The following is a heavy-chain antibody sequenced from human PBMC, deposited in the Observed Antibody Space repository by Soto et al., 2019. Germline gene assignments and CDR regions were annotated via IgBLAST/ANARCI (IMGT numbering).Heavy chain of an antibody. CDR2: INAGNGNT. J-gene: IGHJ6*02. Sequence: QVQLVQSGAEEKKPGASVKVSCKASGYTFTSYAMHWVRQAPGQRREWMGWINAGNGNTKYSQKFQGRVTITRDTSASTAYMELSSLRSEDTAVYYCASGGGYSYGLRAQNYYYYGMDVWGQGTTVTVSS. D-gene: IGHD5-18*01. V-gene: IGHV1-3*05. CDR3: ASGGGYSYGLRAQNYYYYGMDV. CDR1: GYTFTSYA.